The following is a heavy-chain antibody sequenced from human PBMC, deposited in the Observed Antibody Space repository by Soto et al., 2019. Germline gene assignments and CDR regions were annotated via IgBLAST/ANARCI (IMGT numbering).Heavy chain of an antibody. Sequence: GASVKVSSKAPRDAFTSYAMHWVRQAPGQRREWMGWINAGNGNTKYSQKFQGRVTITRDTSASTAYMELSSLRSEDTAVYYCARGASDFSSGYPQDWGQGPLVTAS. J-gene: IGHJ4*02. CDR1: RDAFTSYA. CDR3: ARGASDFSSGYPQD. D-gene: IGHD3-3*01. V-gene: IGHV1-3*01. CDR2: INAGNGNT.